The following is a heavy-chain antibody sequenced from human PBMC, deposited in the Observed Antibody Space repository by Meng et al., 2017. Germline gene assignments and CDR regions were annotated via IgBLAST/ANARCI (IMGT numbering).Heavy chain of an antibody. CDR2: INAGNGNT. CDR3: ARAGFYDSSGYYRYNYYYGMDV. V-gene: IGHV1-3*01. Sequence: ASVKVSCKASGYTFTSYGISWVRQAPGQRLEWMGWINAGNGNTKYSQKFQGRVTITRDTSASTAYMELSSLRSEGTAVYYCARAGFYDSSGYYRYNYYYGMDVWGQGTTVTVSS. J-gene: IGHJ6*02. CDR1: GYTFTSYG. D-gene: IGHD3-22*01.